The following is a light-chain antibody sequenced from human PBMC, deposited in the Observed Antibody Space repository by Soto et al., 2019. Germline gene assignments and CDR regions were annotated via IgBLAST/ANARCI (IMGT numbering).Light chain of an antibody. CDR1: SSDVGSYNL. CDR3: CSYAGSSTPYV. V-gene: IGLV2-23*01. Sequence: QSALTQPASVSGSPGQSITISCTGTSSDVGSYNLVSWYQQHPGKAPKLMIYEGSKRPSGVSNRFSGSKSGNTASLTISGLQAEDEADYYCCSYAGSSTPYVFVTGTMSPS. CDR2: EGS. J-gene: IGLJ1*01.